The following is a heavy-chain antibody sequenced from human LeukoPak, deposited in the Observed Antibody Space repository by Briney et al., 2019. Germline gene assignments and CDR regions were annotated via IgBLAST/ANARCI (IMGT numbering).Heavy chain of an antibody. CDR3: AKITYYYDSSGYERIDY. V-gene: IGHV4-59*04. CDR1: GGSTSSYY. Sequence: SETLSLTCTVSGGSTSSYYWSWIRQPPGKGLEWIGYIYYSGSTYYNPSLKSRVTISVDTSKNQFSLKLSSVTAADTAVYYCAKITYYYDSSGYERIDYWGQGTLVTVSS. D-gene: IGHD3-22*01. J-gene: IGHJ4*02. CDR2: IYYSGST.